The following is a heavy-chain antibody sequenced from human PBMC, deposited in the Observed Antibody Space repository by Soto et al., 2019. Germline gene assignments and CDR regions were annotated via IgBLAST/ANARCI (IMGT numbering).Heavy chain of an antibody. CDR2: ISSGSSYI. V-gene: IGHV3-21*03. CDR1: EFTFSTYS. J-gene: IGHJ6*02. Sequence: EVQLVESGGGLVKPGGSLRLSCAASEFTFSTYSMNWVRQAPGKGLEWVSSISSGSSYIYYADSVKGRFTISRDNAKNSLYLQMNSLRAEDTAVYYCARVREGGRDVWGQGTTVTVSS. CDR3: ARVREGGRDV.